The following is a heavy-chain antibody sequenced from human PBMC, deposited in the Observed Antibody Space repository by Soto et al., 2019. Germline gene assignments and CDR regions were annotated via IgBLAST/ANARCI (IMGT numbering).Heavy chain of an antibody. J-gene: IGHJ6*02. D-gene: IGHD5-12*01. CDR2: INPNSGGT. CDR3: ARDLGRGYSGYDRVYYYGMDV. Sequence: ASVKVSCKASGYTFTGYYMHWVRQAPGQGLEWKGRINPNSGGTNYAQKFQGWVTMTRDTSISTAYMELSRLRSDDTAVYYCARDLGRGYSGYDRVYYYGMDVWGQGTTVTVSS. V-gene: IGHV1-2*04. CDR1: GYTFTGYY.